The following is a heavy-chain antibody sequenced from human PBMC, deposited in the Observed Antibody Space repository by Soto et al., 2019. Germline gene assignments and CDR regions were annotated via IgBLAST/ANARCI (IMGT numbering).Heavy chain of an antibody. D-gene: IGHD3-16*01. CDR2: FYTSEIT. V-gene: IGHV4-4*07. Sequence: SETLSLTCTVSGASISSFYWTWIRQPAGKGLEWIGRFYTSEITNYNPSLRSRVTMSVDTSKNQLSLKLSSVTAADTAVYYCAREITGYYYAMDVWGQGTTVTVS. J-gene: IGHJ6*02. CDR3: AREITGYYYAMDV. CDR1: GASISSFY.